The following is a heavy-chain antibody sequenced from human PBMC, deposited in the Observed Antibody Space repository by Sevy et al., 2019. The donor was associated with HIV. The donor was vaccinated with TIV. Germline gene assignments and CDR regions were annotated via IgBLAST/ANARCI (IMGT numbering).Heavy chain of an antibody. V-gene: IGHV3-48*02. CDR2: ISSSSSSI. CDR3: ARGSSSMGY. Sequence: GGSLRLSCAASGFSFSSYSMNWVRQAPGKGLEWVSYISSSSSSIYYADSVKGRFTISRDNAKSSLYLQINSLRDEDTAVYYCARGSSSMGYWGQGTLVTVSS. D-gene: IGHD6-6*01. CDR1: GFSFSSYS. J-gene: IGHJ4*02.